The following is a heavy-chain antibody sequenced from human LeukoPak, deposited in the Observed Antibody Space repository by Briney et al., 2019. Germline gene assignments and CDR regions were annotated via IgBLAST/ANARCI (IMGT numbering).Heavy chain of an antibody. D-gene: IGHD2-21*01. CDR3: ARDAAYCGGDCSTDAFDI. CDR1: GYTFTSYY. CDR2: INPSGGST. J-gene: IGHJ3*02. Sequence: GASVKVSCKASGYTFTSYYMHWVRQAPGQGLEWMGIINPSGGSTSYAQKFQGRVTMTRDTSTSTVYMELSSLRSEDTAVYYCARDAAYCGGDCSTDAFDIWGQGTMVTVSS. V-gene: IGHV1-46*01.